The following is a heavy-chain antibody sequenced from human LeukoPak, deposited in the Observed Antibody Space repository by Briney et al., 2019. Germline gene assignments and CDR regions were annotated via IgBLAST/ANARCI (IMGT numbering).Heavy chain of an antibody. CDR3: ARASQPGYCSGGDCYRAFDI. Sequence: SESLSLTCTVSGGSISSSSYYWDWIRQPPGKGLEWIGSIYYSGSTYYNPSLKSRVTISVDTSKNQVSLRLNSVTAADTAVYYCARASQPGYCSGGDCYRAFDIWGQGTMVTVSP. CDR2: IYYSGST. V-gene: IGHV4-39*07. D-gene: IGHD2-15*01. CDR1: GGSISSSSYY. J-gene: IGHJ3*02.